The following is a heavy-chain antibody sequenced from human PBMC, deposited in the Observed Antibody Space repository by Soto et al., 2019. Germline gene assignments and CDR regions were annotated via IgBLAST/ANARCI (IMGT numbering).Heavy chain of an antibody. V-gene: IGHV3-30-3*01. Sequence: ALRLSCAASGVPFRRYAMHWVRPDPGKGLQWVAVISYDGSTKYYADSVKGRFTISRDNSKTTLFLQMNSLRAEDTAVYYCAKDSAADYGSGPGPFDSWGQGTPVTVSS. J-gene: IGHJ4*02. CDR3: AKDSAADYGSGPGPFDS. CDR2: ISYDGSTK. D-gene: IGHD3-10*01. CDR1: GVPFRRYA.